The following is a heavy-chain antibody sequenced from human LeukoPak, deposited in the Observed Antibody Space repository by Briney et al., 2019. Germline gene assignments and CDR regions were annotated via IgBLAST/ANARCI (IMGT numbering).Heavy chain of an antibody. D-gene: IGHD2-8*02. J-gene: IGHJ3*02. CDR2: ISAYNGHS. CDR1: GYTFTRYG. Sequence: GGPVKVSCKASGYTFTRYGISWVRQAPGQGLEWMGWISAYNGHSHYAQKLQGRVTMTTDTSTTTAYMELRSLRSEDTAVYYCASGVLVDAFDIWGQGTMVPVSS. CDR3: ASGVLVDAFDI. V-gene: IGHV1-18*01.